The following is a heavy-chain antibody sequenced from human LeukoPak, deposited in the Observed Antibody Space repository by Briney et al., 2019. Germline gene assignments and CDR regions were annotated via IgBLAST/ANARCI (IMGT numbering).Heavy chain of an antibody. Sequence: GGSLRLSCAASGFTFSSYAMHWVRQAPGKGLEWVAVISYDGSNKYYADSVKGRFTISRDNSKNTLYLQMNSLRAEDTAVYYCARDREAARGYYYYYMDVWGKGTTVTVSS. J-gene: IGHJ6*03. CDR3: ARDREAARGYYYYYMDV. D-gene: IGHD6-6*01. CDR2: ISYDGSNK. V-gene: IGHV3-30-3*01. CDR1: GFTFSSYA.